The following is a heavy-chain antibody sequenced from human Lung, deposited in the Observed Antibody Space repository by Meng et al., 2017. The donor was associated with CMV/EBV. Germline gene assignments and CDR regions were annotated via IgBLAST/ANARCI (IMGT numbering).Heavy chain of an antibody. CDR2: IYNDGSRT. V-gene: IGHV3-23*03. D-gene: IGHD3/OR15-3a*01. CDR3: VKGAAGLVP. Sequence: GGSXRLSCAASGFTFTSYGMSWVRQAPGKGLEWVSLIYNDGSRTYYADSVKGRFTISRDNSKNTVSLQMNNLRVEDSAVYYCVKGAAGLVPWGQGTRVTVSS. CDR1: GFTFTSYG. J-gene: IGHJ4*02.